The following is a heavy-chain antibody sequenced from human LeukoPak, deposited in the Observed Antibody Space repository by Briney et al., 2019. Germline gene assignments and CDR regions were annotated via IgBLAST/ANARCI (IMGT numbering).Heavy chain of an antibody. Sequence: GGSLRLSCAASGFTFSSYSMNWARQAPGKGLEWVSSISSSSSYIYYADSVKGRFTISRDNAKNSLYLQMNSLRAEDTAVYYCARSGLDAFDIWGQGTMVTVSS. CDR2: ISSSSSYI. CDR1: GFTFSSYS. CDR3: ARSGLDAFDI. V-gene: IGHV3-21*01. D-gene: IGHD6-25*01. J-gene: IGHJ3*02.